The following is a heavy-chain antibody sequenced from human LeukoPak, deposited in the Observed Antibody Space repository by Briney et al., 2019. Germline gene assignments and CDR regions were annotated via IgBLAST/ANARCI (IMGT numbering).Heavy chain of an antibody. CDR3: ARQALPYSSGWYYFDY. J-gene: IGHJ4*02. Sequence: ASVKVSCKASGYTFTSYDINWVRQATGQRLEWMGWINTGNGNTKYSQKFQGRVTLTRDTSVSIAYMELSSVRSEDTAVYYCARQALPYSSGWYYFDYWGQGTLVTVSS. CDR2: INTGNGNT. D-gene: IGHD6-19*01. CDR1: GYTFTSYD. V-gene: IGHV1-3*04.